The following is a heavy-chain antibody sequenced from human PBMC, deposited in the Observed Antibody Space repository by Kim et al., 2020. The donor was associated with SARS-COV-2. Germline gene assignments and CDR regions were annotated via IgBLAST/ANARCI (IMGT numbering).Heavy chain of an antibody. CDR2: INHSGST. J-gene: IGHJ1*01. CDR3: ARLRGYSGYAD. V-gene: IGHV4-34*01. D-gene: IGHD5-12*01. CDR1: GGSFSGYY. Sequence: SETLSLTCAVYGGSFSGYYWSGMRQPPGKGLVWIGEINHSGSTNYNPPLKSRGTISVDTSKNQFSLQLRSVTAADTAVYYCARLRGYSGYADWGQGTLVT.